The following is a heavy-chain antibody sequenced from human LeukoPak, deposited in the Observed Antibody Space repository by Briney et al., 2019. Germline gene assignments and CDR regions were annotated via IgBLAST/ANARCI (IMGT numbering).Heavy chain of an antibody. V-gene: IGHV1-46*01. D-gene: IGHD3-10*01. CDR3: ARVMVRGVMIDAFDI. CDR1: GYTFTSYY. CDR2: INPSGGST. J-gene: IGHJ3*02. Sequence: ASVKVSCKASGYTFTSYYMHWVRQAPGQGLEWMGIINPSGGSTSYAQKFQGRVTMTRDTSTSTAYMELSSLRSEDTAVYYCARVMVRGVMIDAFDIWGQGTMVTVSS.